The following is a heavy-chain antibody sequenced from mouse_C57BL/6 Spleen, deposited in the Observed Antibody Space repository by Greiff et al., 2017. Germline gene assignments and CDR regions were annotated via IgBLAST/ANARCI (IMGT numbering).Heavy chain of an antibody. CDR2: IDPSDSET. CDR1: GYTFTCYW. V-gene: IGHV1-52*01. Sequence: QVQLQQPGAELVRPGSSVKLSCKASGYTFTCYWMHWVKQRPIQGLEWIGNIDPSDSETHYNQKFKDKATLTVDKSSSTAYMQLSSLTSEDSAVYYCAAVYYGSSQYYFDYWGQGTTLTVSS. D-gene: IGHD1-1*01. CDR3: AAVYYGSSQYYFDY. J-gene: IGHJ2*01.